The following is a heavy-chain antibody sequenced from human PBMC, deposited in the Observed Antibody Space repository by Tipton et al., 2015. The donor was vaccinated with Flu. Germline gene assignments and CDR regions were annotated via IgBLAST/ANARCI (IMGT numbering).Heavy chain of an antibody. Sequence: TLSLTCNVSGYSVRSDYYWGWIRQSPGKGLEWIGSVSHSGSSFYNPSLKSRVTMSVDTSKNLFSLKLTSVAAADTAVYYCARDDGDYGSESYHYYYGMDVWGQGTTVTVSS. V-gene: IGHV4-38-2*02. CDR2: VSHSGSS. CDR3: ARDDGDYGSESYHYYYGMDV. CDR1: GYSVRSDYY. D-gene: IGHD3-10*01. J-gene: IGHJ6*02.